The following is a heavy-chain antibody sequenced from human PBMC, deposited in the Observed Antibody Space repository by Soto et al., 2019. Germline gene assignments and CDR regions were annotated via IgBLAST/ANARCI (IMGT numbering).Heavy chain of an antibody. J-gene: IGHJ4*02. Sequence: GGSLRLSCAASGFPFSSHAMHWVRQAPGKGLEYVSATSSDGGVTYYANSVKGRFTISRDNSKNTLYLQMGSLRPEDMAVYYCAREQCSSSTCYFYFDYWGRGTLVTV. CDR3: AREQCSSSTCYFYFDY. CDR2: TSSDGGVT. V-gene: IGHV3-64*01. D-gene: IGHD2-2*01. CDR1: GFPFSSHA.